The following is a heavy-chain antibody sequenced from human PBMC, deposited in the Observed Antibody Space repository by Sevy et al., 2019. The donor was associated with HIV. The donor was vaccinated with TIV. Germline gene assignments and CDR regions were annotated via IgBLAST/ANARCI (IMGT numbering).Heavy chain of an antibody. CDR1: GYTFTSYG. J-gene: IGHJ4*02. Sequence: ASVKVSCKASGYTFTSYGISWVRQAPGQGLEWMGCISTFNGNTNYAQNLQGRVSMTTDTSTGTAYMELRSLRSDDTAVYYCARRFGDSSGYYDYWGQGTLVTVSS. D-gene: IGHD3-22*01. CDR3: ARRFGDSSGYYDY. V-gene: IGHV1-18*01. CDR2: ISTFNGNT.